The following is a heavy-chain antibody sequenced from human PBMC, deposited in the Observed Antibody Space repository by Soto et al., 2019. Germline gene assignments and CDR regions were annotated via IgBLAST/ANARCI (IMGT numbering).Heavy chain of an antibody. V-gene: IGHV4-39*01. J-gene: IGHJ6*02. D-gene: IGHD4-17*01. CDR3: ARTTVTDYYYDAMDV. Sequence: SETLSLTCTVSGGSISSSSYYWGWIRQPPGKGLEWIGSIYYSGSTYYNPSLKSRVTISVDTSKNQFSLKLSSVTAADTAVYYCARTTVTDYYYDAMDVWGQGTTVTVSS. CDR1: GGSISSSSYY. CDR2: IYYSGST.